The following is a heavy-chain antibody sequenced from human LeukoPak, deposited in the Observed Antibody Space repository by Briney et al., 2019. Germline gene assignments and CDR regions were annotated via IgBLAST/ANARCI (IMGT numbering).Heavy chain of an antibody. J-gene: IGHJ6*03. V-gene: IGHV3-48*03. CDR2: ISSSGSTI. Sequence: PGGSLRLSCAASGFTFSSYEMNWVRQAPGKGLEGVSYISSSGSTIYYADSVKGRFTISRDNAKNSLYLQMNSLRAEGTAVYYCARDPHTAMVPWYMDVWGKGTTVTVSS. D-gene: IGHD5-18*01. CDR1: GFTFSSYE. CDR3: ARDPHTAMVPWYMDV.